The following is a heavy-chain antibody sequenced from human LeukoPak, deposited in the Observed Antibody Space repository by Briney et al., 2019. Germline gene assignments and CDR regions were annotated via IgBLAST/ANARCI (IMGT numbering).Heavy chain of an antibody. V-gene: IGHV1-18*01. CDR1: GYTFTSYG. D-gene: IGHD3-22*01. Sequence: ASVNVSCKASGYTFTSYGISWVRQAPGQGLEWIGWVSAYNGNTNYAQKLQGRVTMTTDTSTSTAYMELRSLRSDDTAVYYCARDTRYYYDSSGYYYYWGQGTLVTVSS. J-gene: IGHJ4*02. CDR3: ARDTRYYYDSSGYYYY. CDR2: VSAYNGNT.